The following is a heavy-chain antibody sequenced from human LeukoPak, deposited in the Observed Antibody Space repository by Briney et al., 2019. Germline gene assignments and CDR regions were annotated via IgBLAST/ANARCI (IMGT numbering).Heavy chain of an antibody. J-gene: IGHJ4*02. CDR1: GFDFSSYA. CDR2: ISGTGGFT. D-gene: IGHD6-6*01. Sequence: PGGSLRLSCAASGFDFSSYAMTWVRQAPGKGLEWLSTISGTGGFTYYADSVQGRFTISRDNSKNTLDLQMHSLRAEDTALYYCAKALLSSAARYFDSWGQGTLVTVSP. CDR3: AKALLSSAARYFDS. V-gene: IGHV3-23*01.